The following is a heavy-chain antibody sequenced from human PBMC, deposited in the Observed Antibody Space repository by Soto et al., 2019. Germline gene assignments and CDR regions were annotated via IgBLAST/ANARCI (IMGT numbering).Heavy chain of an antibody. CDR1: GFTFSSYA. Sequence: GGSLRLSCAASGFTFSSYAMSWVRQAPGRGLEWVSSISGSGGSTYYADSVKGRFTISRDNSKNTLYLQMNSLRADDTAVYYCAKDLCGTGGNCYPFDYWGQGSLVTVSS. CDR2: ISGSGGST. J-gene: IGHJ4*02. CDR3: AKDLCGTGGNCYPFDY. V-gene: IGHV3-23*01. D-gene: IGHD2-21*01.